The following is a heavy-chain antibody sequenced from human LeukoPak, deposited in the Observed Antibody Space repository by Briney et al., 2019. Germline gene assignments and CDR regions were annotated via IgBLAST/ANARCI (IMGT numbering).Heavy chain of an antibody. Sequence: ASVKVSCKASGYTFTSYYMHWVRQAPGQGLEWMGIINPSGGSTSYAQKFQGRVTMTRDTSTSTVYMELSSLRSEDTAVYYCARERIVGGGFDYWGQGTLVTASS. D-gene: IGHD1-26*01. CDR2: INPSGGST. CDR1: GYTFTSYY. J-gene: IGHJ4*02. V-gene: IGHV1-46*01. CDR3: ARERIVGGGFDY.